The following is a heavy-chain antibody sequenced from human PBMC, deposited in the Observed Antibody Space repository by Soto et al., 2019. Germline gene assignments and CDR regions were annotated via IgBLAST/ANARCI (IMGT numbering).Heavy chain of an antibody. CDR1: GFTFSSYS. D-gene: IGHD3-22*01. CDR3: ARVRYYYDSSGYYPGDY. CDR2: ISSSSSYI. J-gene: IGHJ4*02. Sequence: GVLRLSCAASGFTFSSYSMNWVRQAPGKGLEWVSSISSSSSYIYYADSVKGRFTISRDNAKNSLYLQMNSLRAEDTAVYYCARVRYYYDSSGYYPGDYWGQGTLVTVSS. V-gene: IGHV3-21*01.